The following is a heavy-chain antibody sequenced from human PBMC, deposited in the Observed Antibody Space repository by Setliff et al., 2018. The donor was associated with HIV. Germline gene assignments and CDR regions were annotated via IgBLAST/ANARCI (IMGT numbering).Heavy chain of an antibody. CDR2: IYYSGST. CDR1: RGSNPPHY. CDR3: ARQFPPYHSGAHYSDL. V-gene: IGHV4-59*11. J-gene: IGHJ5*02. D-gene: IGHD6-19*01. Sequence: SETLSLTCTVSRGSNPPHYRRWIRQPPGKGLEWIGLIYYSGSTNYSPSLKSRVTIPVDSYKNHFPLKMNPVTAADAAIYYCARQFPPYHSGAHYSDLWSQGTLVTVSS.